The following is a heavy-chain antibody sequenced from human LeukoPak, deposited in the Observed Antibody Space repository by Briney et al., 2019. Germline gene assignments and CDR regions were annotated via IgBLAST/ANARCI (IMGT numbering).Heavy chain of an antibody. CDR2: IWYDGSNK. CDR1: GFTFSSYG. J-gene: IGHJ6*02. Sequence: PGGSLRLSCAASGFTFSSYGMHWVRQAPGKGLEWVAVIWYDGSNKYYADSVKGRFTISRDNSKNTLYLQMNSLRAEDTAVYYCAREGTYSSSWYGMDVWGQGTTVTVSS. CDR3: AREGTYSSSWYGMDV. D-gene: IGHD6-13*01. V-gene: IGHV3-33*01.